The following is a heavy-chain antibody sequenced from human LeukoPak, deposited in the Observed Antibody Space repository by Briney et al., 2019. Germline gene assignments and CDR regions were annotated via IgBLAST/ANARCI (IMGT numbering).Heavy chain of an antibody. J-gene: IGHJ6*02. CDR3: ARLKSYGDYESYGMDV. CDR1: GYSFTSYW. CDR2: IYPGDSDT. D-gene: IGHD4-17*01. V-gene: IGHV5-51*01. Sequence: NRGESLKISCKGSGYSFTSYWIDWVRQMPGKGLEWMGIIYPGDSDTRYSPSFQGQVTISADKSISTAYLQWSSLKASDAAMYYCARLKSYGDYESYGMDVWGQGTTVTVSS.